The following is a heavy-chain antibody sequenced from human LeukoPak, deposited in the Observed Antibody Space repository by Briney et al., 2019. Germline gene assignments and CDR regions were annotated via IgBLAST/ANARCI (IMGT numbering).Heavy chain of an antibody. D-gene: IGHD4-17*01. J-gene: IGHJ4*02. Sequence: GGSLRLSCAASGFTFSSYGMHWVRQAPGKGLEWVAFIRYDGSNKYYADSVKGRFTISRDNSKNTLYLQMNSLRAEDTAVYYCATYGDYEFHFDYWGQGTLVTVSS. CDR2: IRYDGSNK. CDR3: ATYGDYEFHFDY. V-gene: IGHV3-30*02. CDR1: GFTFSSYG.